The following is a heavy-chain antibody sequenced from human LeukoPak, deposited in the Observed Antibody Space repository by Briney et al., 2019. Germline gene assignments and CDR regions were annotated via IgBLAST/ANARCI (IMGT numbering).Heavy chain of an antibody. V-gene: IGHV4-59*08. Sequence: SETLSLTCTVSGGSIGSYYWSWIRQPPGKGLEWIGYIYYSGSTNYNPSLKSRVTISVDTSKNQFSLKLSSVTAADTAVYYCARHAQVPSYYYYYYMDVWGKGTTVTVSS. D-gene: IGHD4/OR15-4a*01. CDR2: IYYSGST. J-gene: IGHJ6*03. CDR3: ARHAQVPSYYYYYYMDV. CDR1: GGSIGSYY.